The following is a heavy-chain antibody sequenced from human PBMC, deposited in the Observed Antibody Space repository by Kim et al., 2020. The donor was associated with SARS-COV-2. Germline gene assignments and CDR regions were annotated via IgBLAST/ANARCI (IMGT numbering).Heavy chain of an antibody. J-gene: IGHJ4*02. CDR2: ISGSSDAI. CDR3: ARDGGRSWEFDY. CDR1: GFTFSSYS. Sequence: GGSLRLFCAASGFTFSSYSMAWVRQAPGKGLEWVSIISGSSDAIYHADSVKGRITISRDNSQNTLYLQMNSLRAEDTAIYYCARDGGRSWEFDYWGQGTL. V-gene: IGHV3-23*01. D-gene: IGHD6-13*01.